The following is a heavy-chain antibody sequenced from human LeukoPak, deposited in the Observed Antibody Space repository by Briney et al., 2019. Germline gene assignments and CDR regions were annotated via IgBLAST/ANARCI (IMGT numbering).Heavy chain of an antibody. CDR2: IRYDGSNK. CDR3: ARDLRWTSSIHYYYMDV. Sequence: GGSLRLSCAASGFTFSSYGMHWVRQAPGKGLEWVAFIRYDGSNKYYADSVKGRFTISRDNSKNTLYLQMNSLRAEDTAVYYCARDLRWTSSIHYYYMDVWGKGTTVTVSS. V-gene: IGHV3-30*02. J-gene: IGHJ6*03. D-gene: IGHD2-2*01. CDR1: GFTFSSYG.